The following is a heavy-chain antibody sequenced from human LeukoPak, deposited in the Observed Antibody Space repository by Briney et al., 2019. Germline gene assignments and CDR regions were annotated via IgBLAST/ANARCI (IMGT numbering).Heavy chain of an antibody. CDR3: ATAGGDGSRMGFDP. CDR2: ISADGSVT. J-gene: IGHJ5*02. D-gene: IGHD2-15*01. Sequence: PGGSLRLSCADSGFTFSRCWMHWVRQTPGKGLGWVSCISADGSVTRYADSVKGRFTISRDNTKSTLYLQMHSLRAEDTAVYYCATAGGDGSRMGFDPWGQGTLVTVSS. V-gene: IGHV3-74*01. CDR1: GFTFSRCW.